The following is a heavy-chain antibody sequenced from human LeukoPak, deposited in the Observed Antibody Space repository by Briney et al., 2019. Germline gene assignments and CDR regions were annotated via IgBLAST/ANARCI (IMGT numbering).Heavy chain of an antibody. D-gene: IGHD6-25*01. Sequence: GALGLSCAASGFTFSSYTMNGVRQPPGKGLEGVSNIGTSSTTIYYADSVKGRFTISRDNAKNSLYLQMNSLRADDTAVYYCARFAAGGSYSYYMDVWGKGTTVTASS. CDR3: ARFAAGGSYSYYMDV. J-gene: IGHJ6*03. CDR2: IGTSSTTI. V-gene: IGHV3-48*01. CDR1: GFTFSSYT.